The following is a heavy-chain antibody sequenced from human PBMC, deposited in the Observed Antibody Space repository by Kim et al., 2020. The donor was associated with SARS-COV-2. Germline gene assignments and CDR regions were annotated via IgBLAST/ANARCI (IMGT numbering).Heavy chain of an antibody. CDR2: INPSGGST. D-gene: IGHD5-18*01. CDR3: ARDHSKDTAMVTYYFDY. J-gene: IGHJ4*02. Sequence: ASVKVSCKASGYTFTSYYMHWVRQAPGQGLEWMGIINPSGGSTSYAQKFQGRVTMTRDTSTSTVYMELSSLRSEDTAVYYCARDHSKDTAMVTYYFDYWGQGTLVTVSS. CDR1: GYTFTSYY. V-gene: IGHV1-46*01.